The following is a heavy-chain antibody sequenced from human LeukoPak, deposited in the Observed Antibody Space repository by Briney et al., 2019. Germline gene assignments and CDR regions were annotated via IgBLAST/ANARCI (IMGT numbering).Heavy chain of an antibody. CDR1: GGSISSYY. D-gene: IGHD3-16*01. J-gene: IGHJ4*02. CDR2: IYTSGST. V-gene: IGHV4-4*08. Sequence: SETLSLTCTVSGGSISSYYWSWIRQPPGKGLEWIGYIYTSGSTNYNPSLKSRVTMSVDTSKNQFSLKLSSLTAADTAVYYCARVGDYALKDWGQGTLVTVSS. CDR3: ARVGDYALKD.